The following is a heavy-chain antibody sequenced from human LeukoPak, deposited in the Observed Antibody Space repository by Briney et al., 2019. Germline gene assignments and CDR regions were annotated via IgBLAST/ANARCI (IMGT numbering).Heavy chain of an antibody. D-gene: IGHD3-3*01. V-gene: IGHV3-23*01. CDR1: GFTFRSYV. CDR2: ISGSDGNT. J-gene: IGHJ4*02. Sequence: GGSLRLSCAASGFTFRSYVMSWVRQAPGKGLEWVSAISGSDGNTYYADSVKGRFTISRDNSKNTLYLQMNSLRAEDTAIYYCAKDPGGYYYYFDYWGQGTLVTVSS. CDR3: AKDPGGYYYYFDY.